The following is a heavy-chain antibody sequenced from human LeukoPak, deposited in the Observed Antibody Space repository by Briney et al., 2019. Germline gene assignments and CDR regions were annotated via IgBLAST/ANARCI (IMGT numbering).Heavy chain of an antibody. D-gene: IGHD6-13*01. CDR1: GYTFTSYG. J-gene: IGHJ1*01. CDR2: INPNSGGT. Sequence: ASVKVSCKASGYTFTSYGISWVRQAPGQGLEWMGWINPNSGGTNYAQKFQGRVTMTRDTSISTAYMELSRLRSDDTAVYYCARARGIAAAGTRGYFQHWGQGTLVTVSS. V-gene: IGHV1-2*02. CDR3: ARARGIAAAGTRGYFQH.